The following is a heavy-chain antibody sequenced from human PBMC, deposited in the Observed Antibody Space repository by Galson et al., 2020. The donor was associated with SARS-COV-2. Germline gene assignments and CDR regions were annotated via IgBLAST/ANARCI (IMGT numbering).Heavy chain of an antibody. CDR1: GFSLSTSGMC. CDR3: ARTSFNTAMVDWFDP. J-gene: IGHJ5*02. V-gene: IGHV2-70*01. Sequence: SGPTLVKPTQPLTLTCTFSGFSLSTSGMCVSWIRQPPGKALEWLALIDWDDDKYYSTSLKTRLTISKDTSKNQVVLTMTNMDPVDTATYYCARTSFNTAMVDWFDPWGQGTLVTVSS. CDR2: IDWDDDK. D-gene: IGHD5-18*01.